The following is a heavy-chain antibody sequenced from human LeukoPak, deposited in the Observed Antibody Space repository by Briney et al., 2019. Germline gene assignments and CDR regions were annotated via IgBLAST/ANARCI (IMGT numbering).Heavy chain of an antibody. CDR1: GGSISSYY. CDR2: IYTSGST. D-gene: IGHD3-3*01. J-gene: IGHJ4*02. V-gene: IGHV4-4*07. CDR3: AREDYDFWSGSYFDY. Sequence: PSETLSLTCTVSGGSISSYYWSWIRQPAGKGLEWIGRIYTSGSTNYNPSLKSRVTMSVDTSKNQFSLKLSSVTAADTAVYYCAREDYDFWSGSYFDYWGQGTLVTVSS.